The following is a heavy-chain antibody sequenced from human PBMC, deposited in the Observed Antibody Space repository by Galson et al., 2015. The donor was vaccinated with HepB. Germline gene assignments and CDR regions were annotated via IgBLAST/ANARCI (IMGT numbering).Heavy chain of an antibody. V-gene: IGHV3-33*01. D-gene: IGHD5-18*01. Sequence: SLRLSCAASGFIFSNYGMHWVRQAPGKGLEWVAVIWYDGSKKYYADSVKGRFTISRDNSKNTLYLQMNSLRVEDTAVYYCARPQGGLGYLQYYGMDVWGQGTTVTVS. CDR1: GFIFSNYG. CDR3: ARPQGGLGYLQYYGMDV. CDR2: IWYDGSKK. J-gene: IGHJ6*02.